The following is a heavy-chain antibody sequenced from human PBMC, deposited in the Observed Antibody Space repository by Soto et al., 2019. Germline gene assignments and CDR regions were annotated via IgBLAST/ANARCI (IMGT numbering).Heavy chain of an antibody. CDR2: INHRGST. Sequence: QVQLQQWGAGLLKPSETLSLTCAVYGGSFSGYYWSWIRQPPGRGLEWIGEINHRGSTKYNPSLKSRVTISVDTSKNQFSLKLSSVTAADTAVYYCARVGDGSSSPFDSWGQGTLVTVSS. CDR3: ARVGDGSSSPFDS. V-gene: IGHV4-34*01. CDR1: GGSFSGYY. J-gene: IGHJ4*02. D-gene: IGHD6-13*01.